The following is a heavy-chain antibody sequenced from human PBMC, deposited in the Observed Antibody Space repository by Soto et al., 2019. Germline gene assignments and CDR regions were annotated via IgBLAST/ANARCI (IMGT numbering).Heavy chain of an antibody. CDR1: GGSISSGDYY. D-gene: IGHD3-3*01. Sequence: QVQLQESGPGLVKPSQTLSLTCTVSGGSISSGDYYWSWIRQPPGKGLEWIGYIYYSGSTYYNPSLKSRVTISGDTSKNQVSLKLSSVTAAYTAVYYCARVDYDFWSGYPSYGMDVWGQGTTVTVSS. J-gene: IGHJ6*02. CDR3: ARVDYDFWSGYPSYGMDV. V-gene: IGHV4-30-4*01. CDR2: IYYSGST.